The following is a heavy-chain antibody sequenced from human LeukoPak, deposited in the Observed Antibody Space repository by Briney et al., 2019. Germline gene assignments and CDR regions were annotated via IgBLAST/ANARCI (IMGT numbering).Heavy chain of an antibody. D-gene: IGHD6-13*01. V-gene: IGHV4-59*01. CDR2: IYYSGST. CDR3: ARKTGSSWSFDY. J-gene: IGHJ4*02. CDR1: GGSISSYF. Sequence: NPSETLSLTCTVSGGSISSYFWSWIRQPPGKGLEWIGYIYYSGSTNYNPSLKSRVTISVDTSKNQFSLRLTSVTAADTAMYYCARKTGSSWSFDYWGQGTLVTVSS.